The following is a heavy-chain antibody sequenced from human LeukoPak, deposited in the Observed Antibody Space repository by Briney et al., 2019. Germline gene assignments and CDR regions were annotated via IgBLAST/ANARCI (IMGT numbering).Heavy chain of an antibody. Sequence: PGGSLRLSCAASGFTFSSYAIHWVRQAPGKGLEWVAVISYDGSNKYYADSVKGRFTISRDNSKNTLYLQMNSLRADDTAMYYCARGQGAWGQGTLVTVSS. CDR3: ARGQGA. V-gene: IGHV3-30-3*01. CDR2: ISYDGSNK. J-gene: IGHJ5*02. CDR1: GFTFSSYA.